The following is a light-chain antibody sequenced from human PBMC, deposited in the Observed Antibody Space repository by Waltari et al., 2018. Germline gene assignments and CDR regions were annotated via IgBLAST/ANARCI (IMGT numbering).Light chain of an antibody. Sequence: QLVLTQSPSASASLGASVKLTCTLSSGHSHYAIAWHQQQPDKGPRYLVKVNRDCSHTKEDGIPYRSSGSSSGAERYLTISSLQSDDEADYYCQTWGTGIRVFGGGTKLTVL. V-gene: IGLV4-69*01. J-gene: IGLJ3*02. CDR3: QTWGTGIRV. CDR1: SGHSHYA. CDR2: VNRDCSH.